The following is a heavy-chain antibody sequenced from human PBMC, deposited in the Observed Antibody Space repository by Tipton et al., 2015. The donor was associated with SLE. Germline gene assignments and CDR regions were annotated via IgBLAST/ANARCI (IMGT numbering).Heavy chain of an antibody. CDR1: GGSFNGYF. V-gene: IGHV4-34*12. J-gene: IGHJ4*02. Sequence: AGLVKPSETLSLTCAVSGGSFNGYFWTWIRQPPGKGLEWIAEIIHSGVTNYNPSLRSRVTISVDMSKSQVSLKPSSVTAADTAVYYCARVAPAEVFDYWGQGTLVTVSS. CDR2: IIHSGVT. CDR3: ARVAPAEVFDY. D-gene: IGHD2-2*01.